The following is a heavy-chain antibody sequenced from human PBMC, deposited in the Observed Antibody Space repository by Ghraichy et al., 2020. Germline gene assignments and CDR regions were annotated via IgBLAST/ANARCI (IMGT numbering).Heavy chain of an antibody. CDR2: IYYSGST. CDR3: ARQGNLAGARWGAFDY. V-gene: IGHV4-59*08. J-gene: IGHJ4*02. Sequence: SETLSLTCTVSGGSISSYYWSWIRQPPGKGLEWIGYIYYSGSTNYNPSLKSRVTISVDTSKNQFSLKLSSVTAADTAVYYCARQGNLAGARWGAFDYWGQGTLVTVSS. CDR1: GGSISSYY. D-gene: IGHD6-19*01.